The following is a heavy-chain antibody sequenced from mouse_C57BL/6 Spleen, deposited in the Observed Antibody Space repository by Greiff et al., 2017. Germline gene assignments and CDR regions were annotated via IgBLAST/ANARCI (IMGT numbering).Heavy chain of an antibody. V-gene: IGHV1-54*01. J-gene: IGHJ4*01. CDR1: GYAFTNYL. D-gene: IGHD1-1*02. Sequence: VQLQQSGAELVRPGTSVKVSCKASGYAFTNYLIEWVKQRPGQGLEWIGVINPGSGGTNYNEKFKGKATLTADKSSSTAYMQLSSLTSEDSAVYFCARSYGYAMDDWGQGTSVTVSS. CDR2: INPGSGGT. CDR3: ARSYGYAMDD.